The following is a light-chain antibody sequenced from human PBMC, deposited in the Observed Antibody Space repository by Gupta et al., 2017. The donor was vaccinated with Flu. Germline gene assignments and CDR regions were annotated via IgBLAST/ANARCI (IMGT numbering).Light chain of an antibody. Sequence: DIQMTQPPSTLSASVGDRVTITCRASQSISSWLAWYQQKPGKAPKLLIYKASSLESGIPSRFSGSGSGTEFTLTISSLQPDDFATYYCQQDNSYPYNFGQGTKLEIK. V-gene: IGKV1-5*03. CDR1: QSISSW. CDR3: QQDNSYPYN. J-gene: IGKJ2*01. CDR2: KAS.